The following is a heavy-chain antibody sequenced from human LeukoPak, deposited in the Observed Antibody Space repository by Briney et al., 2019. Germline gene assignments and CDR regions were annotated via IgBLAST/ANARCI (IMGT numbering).Heavy chain of an antibody. V-gene: IGHV3-7*01. CDR3: ARVGSHSGGLALIRRNYKYYYYMDV. CDR1: GFTSNSYW. CDR2: IKQDVNEK. J-gene: IGHJ6*03. Sequence: SGGSLRLSCAASGFTSNSYWMSWVRQAPGKGLEWVANIKQDVNEKYYVDSVKGRFTISRDNAKNSLYLQMNSLRAEDTAVYYCARVGSHSGGLALIRRNYKYYYYMDVWGKGTTVTISS. D-gene: IGHD3-10*01.